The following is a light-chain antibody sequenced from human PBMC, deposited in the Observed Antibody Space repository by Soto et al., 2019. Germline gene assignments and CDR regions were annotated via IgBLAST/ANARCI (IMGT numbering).Light chain of an antibody. Sequence: DIQMTQSPSTLSASVGDRVTITCRATQSISNSLAWYQQKPGTAPNLLIYKASSLGTGVPSRFSGSGSGTEFTLTNTSLQPDDSATYSCQQYCSLWTFGQGNKVEIK. CDR3: QQYCSLWT. CDR1: QSISNS. V-gene: IGKV1-5*03. CDR2: KAS. J-gene: IGKJ1*01.